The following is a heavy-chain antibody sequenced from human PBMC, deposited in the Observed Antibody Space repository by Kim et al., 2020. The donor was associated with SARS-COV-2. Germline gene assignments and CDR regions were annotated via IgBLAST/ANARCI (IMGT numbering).Heavy chain of an antibody. CDR3: ASPLLYYYDSAGYRL. V-gene: IGHV4-39*01. D-gene: IGHD3-22*01. J-gene: IGHJ1*01. Sequence: PSPKSRVTISVDTSKNQFSLKLNSVTAADTAVYYCASPLLYYYDSAGYRLWGQGTLVTVSS.